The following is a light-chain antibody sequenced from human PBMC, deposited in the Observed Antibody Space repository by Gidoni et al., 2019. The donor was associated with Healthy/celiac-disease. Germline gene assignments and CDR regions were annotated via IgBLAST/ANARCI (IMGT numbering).Light chain of an antibody. CDR2: GNS. CDR1: SSNIGAGYD. V-gene: IGLV1-40*01. CDR3: QSYDSSLSGSDWV. J-gene: IGLJ3*02. Sequence: QSVLTQPPSVSGAPGQRVTISCTGSSSNIGAGYDVHWYQQLPGTAPNLLIYGNSNRPSGVLDRFSGSKSGTSASLAITGLQAEDEADYYCQSYDSSLSGSDWVFGGGTKLTVL.